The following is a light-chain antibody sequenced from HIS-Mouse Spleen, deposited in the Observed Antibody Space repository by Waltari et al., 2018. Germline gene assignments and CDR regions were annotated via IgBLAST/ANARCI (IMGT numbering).Light chain of an antibody. Sequence: SYALTQPPSVSVSPGQTARNTCSGDALPTTYDYWYQQKSGQAPVLVIYEDSKRPSGIPERFSGSSSGTMATLTISGAQVEDEADYYCYSTDSSGNHRVFGGGTKLTVL. CDR2: EDS. CDR3: YSTDSSGNHRV. V-gene: IGLV3-10*01. CDR1: ALPTTY. J-gene: IGLJ2*01.